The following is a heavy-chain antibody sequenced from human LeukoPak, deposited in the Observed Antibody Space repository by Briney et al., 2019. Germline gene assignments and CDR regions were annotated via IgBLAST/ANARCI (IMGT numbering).Heavy chain of an antibody. J-gene: IGHJ3*02. D-gene: IGHD5-24*01. V-gene: IGHV3-30-3*01. CDR2: ISYDGSNK. CDR3: ARERWLHLAFDI. CDR1: GFTFSSYA. Sequence: PGGSLSLYCAASGFTFSSYAMHWVRQAPGKGLEWVAVISYDGSNKYYTDSVKGRFTISRDNSKNTLYLQMNSLRAEDTAVYYCARERWLHLAFDIWGQGTMVTVSS.